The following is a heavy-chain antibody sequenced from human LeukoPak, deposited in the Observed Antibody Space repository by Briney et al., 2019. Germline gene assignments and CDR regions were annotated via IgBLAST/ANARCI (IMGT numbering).Heavy chain of an antibody. CDR1: AFTLSSYV. Sequence: GGSLRLSCVASAFTLSSYVLKSVPQGPGGGLEWISYISSSGSIINYADSVKGRFTISRDNAKNSLYLQMNSLRAEDTAVYYCARGATRRSSGAFDIWGQGTMVTVSS. CDR3: ARGATRRSSGAFDI. CDR2: ISSSGSII. V-gene: IGHV3-48*03. J-gene: IGHJ3*02. D-gene: IGHD6-6*01.